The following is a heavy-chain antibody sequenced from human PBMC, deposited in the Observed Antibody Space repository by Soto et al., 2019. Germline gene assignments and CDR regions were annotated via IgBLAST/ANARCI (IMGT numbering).Heavy chain of an antibody. CDR2: SNAGNGHT. Sequence: SSVKVSCQASGYTFTSYAMHWVRQAPGQRLEWMGWSNAGNGHTKYSQEYQGRVTITRDTSASTAYMELSSLRSEDMAVYYCARGLNKSSGGDKWFSSRITISGVVIEIDDWGQGTLVTVAS. J-gene: IGHJ4*02. CDR1: GYTFTSYA. D-gene: IGHD3-3*01. CDR3: ARGLNKSSGGDKWFSSRITISGVVIEIDD. V-gene: IGHV1-3*02.